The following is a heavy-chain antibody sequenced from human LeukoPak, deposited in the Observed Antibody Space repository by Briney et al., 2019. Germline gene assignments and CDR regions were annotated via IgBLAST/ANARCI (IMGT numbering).Heavy chain of an antibody. V-gene: IGHV4-61*02. D-gene: IGHD3-22*01. Sequence: KASETLSLTCTVSGGSISSGSYYWSWMRQPAGKGLEWIGRIYTSGSTNYNPSLKSRVTISVDTSKNQFSLKLSSVTAADTAVYYCARTRGFYDSSGRDCWGQGTLVTVSS. CDR1: GGSISSGSYY. J-gene: IGHJ4*02. CDR3: ARTRGFYDSSGRDC. CDR2: IYTSGST.